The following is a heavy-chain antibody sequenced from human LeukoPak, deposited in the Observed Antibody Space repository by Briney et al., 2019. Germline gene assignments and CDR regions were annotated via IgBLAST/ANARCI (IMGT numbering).Heavy chain of an antibody. D-gene: IGHD3-3*01. CDR1: GFTFSDYY. J-gene: IGHJ6*02. V-gene: IGHV3-11*01. Sequence: GGSLRLSCAASGFTFSDYYMSWIRQAPGKGLEWVSYISSSGSTIYYADSVKGRFTISRDNAKNSLYLQMNSLRAEDTAVYYCARDGYDSWSGYHYYYYYGMDVWGQGTTVTVSS. CDR3: ARDGYDSWSGYHYYYYYGMDV. CDR2: ISSSGSTI.